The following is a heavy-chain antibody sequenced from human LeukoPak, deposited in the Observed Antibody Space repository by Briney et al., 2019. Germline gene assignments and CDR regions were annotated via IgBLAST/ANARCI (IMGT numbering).Heavy chain of an antibody. CDR3: ARRLTQYDCFDP. D-gene: IGHD2-2*01. J-gene: IGHJ5*02. CDR2: TYYRSTWYN. V-gene: IGHV6-1*01. Sequence: SQTLSLTCAISGDSVSSISVTWNWIRQSPSRGLEWLSRTYYRSTWYNDYAVSVRGRITVNPDTSKNQFSLHLNSVTPEDTAVYYCARRLTQYDCFDPWGQGVLVTVSS. CDR1: GDSVSSISVT.